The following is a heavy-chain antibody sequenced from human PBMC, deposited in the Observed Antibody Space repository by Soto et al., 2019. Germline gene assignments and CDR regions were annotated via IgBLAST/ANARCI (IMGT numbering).Heavy chain of an antibody. J-gene: IGHJ1*01. Sequence: QITLKESGPTLVKPTQTLTLTCTFSGFSLSTSGLGVAWIRQPPGKALEWLTLIYWDDDKRYSPSLKSRLTITTDTSNHQVVLTVTNVDPVDTGTYYCAYTPEGASRIRGTGRYFQHWGQGTLVIVSS. V-gene: IGHV2-5*02. CDR1: GFSLSTSGLG. CDR3: AYTPEGASRIRGTGRYFQH. D-gene: IGHD1-1*01. CDR2: IYWDDDK.